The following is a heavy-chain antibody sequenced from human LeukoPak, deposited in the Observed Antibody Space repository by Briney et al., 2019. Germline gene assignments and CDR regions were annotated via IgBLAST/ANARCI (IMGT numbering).Heavy chain of an antibody. V-gene: IGHV1-2*02. CDR1: GYTFTDNY. J-gene: IGHJ6*03. D-gene: IGHD3-10*01. Sequence: GASVKDSCKASGYTFTDNYIHWVRQAPGQGLEWMGWINPNSGATKYAQKFQGRVTMTRDTSTSTAYMELSSLRSEDTAVYYCARGGGGGSGSYDYYYYYMDVWGKGTTVTISS. CDR2: INPNSGAT. CDR3: ARGGGGGSGSYDYYYYYMDV.